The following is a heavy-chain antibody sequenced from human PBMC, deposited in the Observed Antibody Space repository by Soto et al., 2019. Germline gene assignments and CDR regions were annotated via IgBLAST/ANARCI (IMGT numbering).Heavy chain of an antibody. CDR3: ARIVDDYYDSSGYPDH. J-gene: IGHJ1*01. D-gene: IGHD3-22*01. V-gene: IGHV3-11*01. CDR1: GFTFSDYY. Sequence: GESLKISCAVSGFTFSDYYMSWIRQAPGKGLEWVSYISSSGSTIYYADSVKGRFTISRDNAKNSLYLQMNSLRAEDTAVYYCARIVDDYYDSSGYPDHWGQGTLVTVSS. CDR2: ISSSGSTI.